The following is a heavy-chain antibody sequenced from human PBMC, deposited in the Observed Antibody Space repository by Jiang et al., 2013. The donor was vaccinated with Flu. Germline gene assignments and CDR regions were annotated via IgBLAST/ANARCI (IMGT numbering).Heavy chain of an antibody. CDR2: INPNTGDT. V-gene: IGHV1-2*02. D-gene: IGHD5-12*01. J-gene: IGHJ4*02. Sequence: SVKVSCSTSGYTFTASYMHWVRQAPGQGLEWVGWINPNTGDTRPAQKFQGRLTFTRDTSISTAYMELNGLRYDDTAFYCCTRDLTRGGDYWGQGTLVTVSS. CDR1: GYTFTASY. CDR3: TRDLTRGGDY.